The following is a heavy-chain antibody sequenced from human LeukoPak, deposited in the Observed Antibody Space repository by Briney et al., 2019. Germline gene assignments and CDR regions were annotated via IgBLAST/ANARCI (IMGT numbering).Heavy chain of an antibody. Sequence: SETLSLTCAVYGGSFSGYYWSWIRQPPGKGLEWIGEINHSGSTNYNPSLKSRVTISVDTSKNQFSLKLSSVTAADTAVCYCARGSPTGGYFDYWGQGTLVTVSS. CDR2: INHSGST. V-gene: IGHV4-34*01. CDR1: GGSFSGYY. J-gene: IGHJ4*02. CDR3: ARGSPTGGYFDY.